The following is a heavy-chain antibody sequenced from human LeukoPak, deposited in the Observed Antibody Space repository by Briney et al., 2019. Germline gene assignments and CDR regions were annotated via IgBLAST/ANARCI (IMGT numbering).Heavy chain of an antibody. D-gene: IGHD2/OR15-2a*01. CDR1: GSSISGYS. V-gene: IGHV3-21*06. J-gene: IGHJ5*01. CDR2: ITGAGNYV. CDR3: VTEPILPGWFDS. Sequence: GGSLRLSCAASGSSISGYSMNWVRQPPGKGLEGVSSITGAGNYVDYAESVTGRFTISRDNAKNSLYLQLSSLGAEDTAVYYCVTEPILPGWFDSWGQGILATVSS.